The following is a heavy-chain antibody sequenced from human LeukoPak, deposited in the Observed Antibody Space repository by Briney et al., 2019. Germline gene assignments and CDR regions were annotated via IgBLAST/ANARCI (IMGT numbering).Heavy chain of an antibody. D-gene: IGHD3-9*01. Sequence: ASVKVSCKASGYTFTGYYMHWARQAPGQGLEWMGWINPNSGGTNYAQKFQGRVTMTRDTSISTAYMELSRLRSDDTAVYYCASQDYDILTGYRNWFDPWGQGTLVTVSS. J-gene: IGHJ5*02. CDR3: ASQDYDILTGYRNWFDP. V-gene: IGHV1-2*02. CDR2: INPNSGGT. CDR1: GYTFTGYY.